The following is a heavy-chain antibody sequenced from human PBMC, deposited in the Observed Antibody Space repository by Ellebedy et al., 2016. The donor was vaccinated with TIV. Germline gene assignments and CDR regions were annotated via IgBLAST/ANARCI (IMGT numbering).Heavy chain of an antibody. Sequence: GESLKISCKGSGYSFSHYWIGWVRQMPGKVLEWIGIVYPEDSDTRYSPSFQGQVTISAANYISTAYLQWSSLKASDTATYYCARHSTPYSGYDTDFDFWGQGTLVTVSS. CDR3: ARHSTPYSGYDTDFDF. J-gene: IGHJ4*02. D-gene: IGHD5-12*01. CDR2: VYPEDSDT. V-gene: IGHV5-51*01. CDR1: GYSFSHYW.